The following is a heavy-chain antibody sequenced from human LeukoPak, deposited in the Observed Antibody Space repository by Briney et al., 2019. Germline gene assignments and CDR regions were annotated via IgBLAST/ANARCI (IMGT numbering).Heavy chain of an antibody. Sequence: SETLSLTCTVSGASITSSYWSWIRQPPGRGLEWISYVYYSGNTNYNPSLKSRVTLSVDMSKNQFSLKLNSVTAADTAIYYCARGYYDSRGYSNAFDIWGQGTMVTVSS. CDR3: ARGYYDSRGYSNAFDI. CDR2: VYYSGNT. CDR1: GASITSSY. D-gene: IGHD3-22*01. J-gene: IGHJ3*02. V-gene: IGHV4-59*01.